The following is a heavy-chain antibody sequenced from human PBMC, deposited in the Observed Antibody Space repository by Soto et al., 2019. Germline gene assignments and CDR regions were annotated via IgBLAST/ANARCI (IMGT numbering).Heavy chain of an antibody. CDR2: INHSGST. Sequence: SETLSLTCAVYGGSFSGYYWSWIRQPPGKGLEWIGEINHSGSTNYNPSLKSRVTISVDTSKNQFSLKLSSVTAADTAVYYCARGLKDDFWSGWYYYYYYMDVWGKGTTVTVSS. V-gene: IGHV4-34*01. CDR3: ARGLKDDFWSGWYYYYYYMDV. D-gene: IGHD3-3*01. CDR1: GGSFSGYY. J-gene: IGHJ6*03.